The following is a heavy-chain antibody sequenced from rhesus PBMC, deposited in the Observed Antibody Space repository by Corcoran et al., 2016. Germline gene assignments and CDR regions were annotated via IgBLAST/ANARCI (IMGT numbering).Heavy chain of an antibody. CDR1: GFTFSDSY. CDR2: IRSKAYGGTA. D-gene: IGHD2-39*02. CDR3: NVVVVSARYYFDY. Sequence: EVQLVESGGGLVQPGGSLRLSCAASGFTFSDSYMYWVRQAPGKGLEWVGFIRSKAYGGTAEYAASVKGRFTISRDDSKSIAYLQMSSLKTEDTAVYYCNVVVVSARYYFDYWGQGVLVTVSS. J-gene: IGHJ4*01. V-gene: IGHV3-184*01.